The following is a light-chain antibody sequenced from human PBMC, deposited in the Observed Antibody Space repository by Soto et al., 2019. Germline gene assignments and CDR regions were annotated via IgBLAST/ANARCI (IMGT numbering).Light chain of an antibody. Sequence: QTVVTQEPSLTVSPGGTVTLTCSSNTGAVTSDYYPNWFQQKPGQAPRSLIYSTNNKHSWTSARFSGSLLGDKAALTLSGAQPEDEAEYYCLLYYGGVWVFGGGTKLTVL. V-gene: IGLV7-43*01. CDR3: LLYYGGVWV. CDR2: STN. J-gene: IGLJ3*02. CDR1: TGAVTSDYY.